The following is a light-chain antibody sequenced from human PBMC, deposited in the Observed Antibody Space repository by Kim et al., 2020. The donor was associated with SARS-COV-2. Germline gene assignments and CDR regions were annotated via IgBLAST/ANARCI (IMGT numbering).Light chain of an antibody. CDR1: QGIGDD. Sequence: ASLGDGATFTCRASQGIGDDLGWCQQRPGKAPKRLFYGASSVQSGVPSRFSVSGSGTEFTLTISSLQPEDFATYYCLRHNTYPCAFVQGTKV. CDR2: GAS. CDR3: LRHNTYPCA. V-gene: IGKV1-17*01. J-gene: IGKJ1*01.